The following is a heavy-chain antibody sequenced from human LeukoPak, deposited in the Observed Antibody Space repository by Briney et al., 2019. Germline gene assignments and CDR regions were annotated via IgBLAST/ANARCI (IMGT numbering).Heavy chain of an antibody. V-gene: IGHV3-7*01. Sequence: GGSLPFSCAASGFTFSNYWINWFRQAPGKGLEWVANMNEYGSEKYYVDSVRGRFTISRDNAENSLFLHMNSLRVEDTAVYRCARVLYGSRVNVIDSWGPGTLVTVSS. D-gene: IGHD2-2*01. CDR1: GFTFSNYW. CDR3: ARVLYGSRVNVIDS. J-gene: IGHJ4*02. CDR2: MNEYGSEK.